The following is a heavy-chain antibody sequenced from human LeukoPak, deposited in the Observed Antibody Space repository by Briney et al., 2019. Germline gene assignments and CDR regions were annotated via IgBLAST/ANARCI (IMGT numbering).Heavy chain of an antibody. CDR2: INHSGST. CDR3: ARHWGYSHSWFDP. Sequence: PSETLSLTCAVYGGSFSGYYWSWIRQPPGKGLEWIGEINHSGSTNYNPSLKSRVTISVDTSKNQFSLKLSSVTAADTAVYYCARHWGYSHSWFDPWGQGTLVTVSS. V-gene: IGHV4-34*01. CDR1: GGSFSGYY. D-gene: IGHD6-13*01. J-gene: IGHJ5*02.